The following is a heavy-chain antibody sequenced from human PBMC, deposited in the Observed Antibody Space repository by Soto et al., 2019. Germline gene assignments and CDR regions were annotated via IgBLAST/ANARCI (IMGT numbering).Heavy chain of an antibody. CDR1: GYTFTGYY. Sequence: ASVKVSCKASGYTFTGYYMHWVRQAPGQGLEWMGWINPNSGGTNYAQKFQGWVTMTRDTSISTAYMELSRLRSDDTAVYYCARDTIFGVGKNYYGMDVWGQGTTVTVSS. J-gene: IGHJ6*02. D-gene: IGHD3-3*01. CDR3: ARDTIFGVGKNYYGMDV. V-gene: IGHV1-2*04. CDR2: INPNSGGT.